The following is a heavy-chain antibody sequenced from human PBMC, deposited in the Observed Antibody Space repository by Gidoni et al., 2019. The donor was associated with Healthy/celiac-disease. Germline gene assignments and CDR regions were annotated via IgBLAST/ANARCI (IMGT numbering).Heavy chain of an antibody. CDR1: GGSISSSSYY. V-gene: IGHV4-39*01. Sequence: QLQLQESRPGLVKPSETLSLTCTVSGGSISSSSYYWGWIRQPPGKGLEWIGSIYYSGSTYYNPSLKSRVTISVDTSKNQFSLKLSSVTAADTAVYYCARHVDGRECGGDCGAFDIWGQGTMVTVSS. CDR2: IYYSGST. J-gene: IGHJ3*02. CDR3: ARHVDGRECGGDCGAFDI. D-gene: IGHD2-21*02.